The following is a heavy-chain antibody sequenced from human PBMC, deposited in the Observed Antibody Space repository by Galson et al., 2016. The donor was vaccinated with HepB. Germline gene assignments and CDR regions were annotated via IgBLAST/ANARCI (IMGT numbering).Heavy chain of an antibody. V-gene: IGHV3-30-3*01. CDR1: GLTFTSFA. CDR2: ISYDGSNK. D-gene: IGHD6-19*01. CDR3: ASSLALAGPFDY. J-gene: IGHJ4*02. Sequence: SLRLSCAASGLTFTSFAMHWVRQAPGKGLEWVALISYDGSNKWYADSVKGRFTISRDNSKNTLYLQMNSLRAEDTAVYYCASSLALAGPFDYWGQGTLVTVSS.